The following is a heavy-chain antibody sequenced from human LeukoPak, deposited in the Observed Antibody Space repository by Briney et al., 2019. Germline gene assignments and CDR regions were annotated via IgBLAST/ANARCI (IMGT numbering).Heavy chain of an antibody. V-gene: IGHV3-7*01. CDR1: GFVFSASY. J-gene: IGHJ5*01. Sequence: GGSLRLSCAASGFVFSASYMSWVRKAPGKGLEWVATIRPDGSEKYHVDSVSGRFTISRDNTNDSLFLQMNSLRVDDTAVYYCVRGGTYWTVSWGQGTLVNVS. CDR3: VRGGTYWTVS. CDR2: IRPDGSEK.